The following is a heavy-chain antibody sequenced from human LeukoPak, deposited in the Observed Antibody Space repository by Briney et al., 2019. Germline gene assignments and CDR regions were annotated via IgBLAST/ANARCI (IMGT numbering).Heavy chain of an antibody. Sequence: GGSLRLSCAASGFTFSSYSMHWVRQAPGKGLEWVSYISSSNSTIYYADSVKGRFTISRDNAKNSLYLQMNSLRAEDTAVYYCAREPYSNYDLPYYFDYWGQGTLVTVSS. CDR3: AREPYSNYDLPYYFDY. CDR1: GFTFSSYS. CDR2: ISSSNSTI. D-gene: IGHD4-11*01. J-gene: IGHJ4*02. V-gene: IGHV3-48*01.